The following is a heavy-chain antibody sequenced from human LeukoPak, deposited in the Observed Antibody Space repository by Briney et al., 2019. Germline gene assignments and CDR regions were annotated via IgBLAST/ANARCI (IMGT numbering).Heavy chain of an antibody. J-gene: IGHJ4*02. D-gene: IGHD3-10*01. Sequence: GASVKVSCKASGDTFSSYAITWVRQAPGQGLEWMGGVIPIFGTANYAQKFQGRVTITADKSTSTAYMELSSLRSEDTAVYYCARDNLPGRGSGSLHWGQGTLVTVSS. CDR2: VIPIFGTA. V-gene: IGHV1-69*06. CDR1: GDTFSSYA. CDR3: ARDNLPGRGSGSLH.